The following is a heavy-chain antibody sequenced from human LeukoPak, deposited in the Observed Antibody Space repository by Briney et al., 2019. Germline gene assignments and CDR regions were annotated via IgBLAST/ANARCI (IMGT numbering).Heavy chain of an antibody. CDR1: GFTFSSYA. V-gene: IGHV3-30-3*01. J-gene: IGHJ4*02. CDR2: ISYDGSNK. D-gene: IGHD2-15*01. CDR3: AKDYGGSCDY. Sequence: PAGGSLRLSCAASGFTFSSYAMHWVRQAPGKGLEWVAVISYDGSNKYYADSVKGRFTISRDNSKNTLYLQMNSLRAEDTAVYYCAKDYGGSCDYWGQGTLVTVSS.